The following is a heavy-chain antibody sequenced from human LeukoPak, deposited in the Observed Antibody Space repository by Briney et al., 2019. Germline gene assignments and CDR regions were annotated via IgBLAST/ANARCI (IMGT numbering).Heavy chain of an antibody. Sequence: ASVKVSCMASGYTFTSYYMHWVRQAPGQGLEWMGIINPSGGSTSYAQKFQGRVTMTRDMSTSTVYMELSSLRSEDTAVYYCARGGDYYDSSGYYYHNWFDPWGQGTLVTVSS. CDR2: INPSGGST. V-gene: IGHV1-46*01. D-gene: IGHD3-22*01. J-gene: IGHJ5*02. CDR1: GYTFTSYY. CDR3: ARGGDYYDSSGYYYHNWFDP.